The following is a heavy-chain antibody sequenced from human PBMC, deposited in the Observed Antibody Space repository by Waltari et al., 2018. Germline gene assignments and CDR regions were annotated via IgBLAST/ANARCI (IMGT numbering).Heavy chain of an antibody. Sequence: QVQLQESGPGLVKLSETLSLPCTVSVYSISSGYYWGRIRQPPGKGLEWIGSIYHIGTTYYNPSLKSRVTISVDTSKNQFSLKLSSVTAADTAVYYCARVTNYYDSSGYYHPPYYFDYWGQGTLVTVSS. CDR2: IYHIGTT. J-gene: IGHJ4*02. D-gene: IGHD3-22*01. CDR1: VYSISSGYY. CDR3: ARVTNYYDSSGYYHPPYYFDY. V-gene: IGHV4-38-2*02.